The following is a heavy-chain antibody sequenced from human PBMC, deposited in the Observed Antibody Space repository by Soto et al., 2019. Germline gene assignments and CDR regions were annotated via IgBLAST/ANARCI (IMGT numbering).Heavy chain of an antibody. D-gene: IGHD6-25*01. CDR2: MYYSGST. CDR1: GGSISSSDFY. V-gene: IGHV4-39*01. Sequence: PSETLSLTCTVSGGSISSSDFYWGWLRQTPGKGLEFIGSMYYSGSTYYNPSLKSRLTISVDTSKNQFTLKLISATAADTAVYYCAVVDSTGDWFDPWGEGAQVTVSS. CDR3: AVVDSTGDWFDP. J-gene: IGHJ5*02.